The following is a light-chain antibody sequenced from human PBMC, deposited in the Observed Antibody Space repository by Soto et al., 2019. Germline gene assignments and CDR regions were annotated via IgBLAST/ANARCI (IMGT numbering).Light chain of an antibody. Sequence: QSVLTQPPSVSGAPGQRVTISCAGSGSNIGAGFDVHWYQQRPGTTPKFLIYANNNRPSGVPDRFSGSKSGTSASLVITGLQAEDEADYYCQSYEHSLGPVVFGGGTKVTVL. CDR3: QSYEHSLGPVV. CDR1: GSNIGAGFD. J-gene: IGLJ3*02. CDR2: ANN. V-gene: IGLV1-40*01.